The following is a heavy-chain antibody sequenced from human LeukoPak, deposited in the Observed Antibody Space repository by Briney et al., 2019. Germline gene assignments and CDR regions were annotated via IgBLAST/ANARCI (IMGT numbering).Heavy chain of an antibody. D-gene: IGHD5-18*01. V-gene: IGHV3-7*03. CDR1: AFSFTSYW. CDR3: VRQTAGDTAEGWAKFDS. CDR2: INDDGSVK. Sequence: PGGSLRLSCAASAFSFTSYWMSWVRPAPGKGLEWVVNINDDGSVKFYVDSVRGRFTISRDNAKNSLYLEMNNLRIEDTAVYYCVRQTAGDTAEGWAKFDSWGQGILVTVSS. J-gene: IGHJ5*01.